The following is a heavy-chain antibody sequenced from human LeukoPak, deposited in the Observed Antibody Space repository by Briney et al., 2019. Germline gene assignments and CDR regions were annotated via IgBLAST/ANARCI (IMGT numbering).Heavy chain of an antibody. CDR2: ISGSGGRT. CDR1: GLHFRNYG. D-gene: IGHD1-1*01. CDR3: AKVSWREQLPFSFDH. J-gene: IGHJ4*02. V-gene: IGHV3-23*01. Sequence: GGSLRLSCAASGLHFRNYGMHWVRQAPGKGLKWVSGISGSGGRTFYADSVKGRFTISRDNSKTTLYLQLNCLRAEDTGVCYCAKVSWREQLPFSFDHWGQGTLVTVSS.